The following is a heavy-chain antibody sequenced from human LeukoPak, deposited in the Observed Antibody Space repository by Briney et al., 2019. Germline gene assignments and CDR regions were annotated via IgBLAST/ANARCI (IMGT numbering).Heavy chain of an antibody. D-gene: IGHD6-19*01. CDR1: GFTFSSYA. V-gene: IGHV3-23*01. J-gene: IGHJ5*02. CDR3: ATIPVAAQRDWFDP. CDR2: IRGSGGST. Sequence: GGSLRLSCAASGFTFSSYAMTWVRQAPGKGLEWVSTIRGSGGSTYYTDSVKGRFTISRDNSKNTLFLQMNSLRAEDTAVYYCATIPVAAQRDWFDPWGQGTLVTVSS.